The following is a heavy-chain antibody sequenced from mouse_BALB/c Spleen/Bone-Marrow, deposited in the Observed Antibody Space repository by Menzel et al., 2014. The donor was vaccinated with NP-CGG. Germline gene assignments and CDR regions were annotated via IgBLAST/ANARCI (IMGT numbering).Heavy chain of an antibody. CDR3: AGSYYGSTFDY. D-gene: IGHD1-1*01. V-gene: IGHV5-6-2*01. Sequence: EVKLMESGGGLVKLGGSLKLSCAASGFTFSSYYMSWVRQTPEKRLELVAAINSNGGSTYYPDTVKGRSTISRDNAKNTLYLQMSSLKSEDTALYYCAGSYYGSTFDYWGQGTTLTVSS. J-gene: IGHJ2*01. CDR1: GFTFSSYY. CDR2: INSNGGST.